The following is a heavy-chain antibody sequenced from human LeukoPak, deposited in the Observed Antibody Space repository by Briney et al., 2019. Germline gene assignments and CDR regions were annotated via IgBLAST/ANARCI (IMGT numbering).Heavy chain of an antibody. D-gene: IGHD3-10*01. J-gene: IGHJ4*02. CDR1: GSTLSDSS. Sequence: GASVKVSCKVYGSTLSDSSMHWVRQAPGKGLEWMAGFDPEDGEKIYSQKFRGRVTMTDDTSTDTAYMELSSLRSEDMAVYYCTTAPSGDYWGQGTLVTVSS. CDR3: TTAPSGDY. V-gene: IGHV1-24*01. CDR2: FDPEDGEK.